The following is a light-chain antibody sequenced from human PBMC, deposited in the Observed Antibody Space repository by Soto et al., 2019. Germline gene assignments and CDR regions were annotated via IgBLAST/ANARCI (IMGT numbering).Light chain of an antibody. J-gene: IGKJ4*01. CDR1: QSVSSSY. CDR2: GAS. V-gene: IGKV3-20*01. Sequence: EIVFTQSPGTLSFSPGERATLSCRASQSVSSSYLAWYQQKPGQAPRLLIHGASSRATGIPDRFSGSGSGTDFTLTISRLEPEDFAVYYCQQYGGSLTFGGGTKVDI. CDR3: QQYGGSLT.